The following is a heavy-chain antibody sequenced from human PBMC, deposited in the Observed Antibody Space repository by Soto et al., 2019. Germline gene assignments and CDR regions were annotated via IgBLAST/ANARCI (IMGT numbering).Heavy chain of an antibody. D-gene: IGHD3-10*01. CDR3: ARVFTVRGFDP. CDR2: ITPMFGAT. CDR1: GGPFSSYA. Sequence: QVQLVQSGAEVKKPGSSVKVSCTASGGPFSSYAINWVRQAPGQGLEWMGVITPMFGATHYAQNFKGRITITADKSTDTAYRELSSLTSGDTAVYFCARVFTVRGFDPWGQGTLVTVSS. V-gene: IGHV1-69*06. J-gene: IGHJ5*02.